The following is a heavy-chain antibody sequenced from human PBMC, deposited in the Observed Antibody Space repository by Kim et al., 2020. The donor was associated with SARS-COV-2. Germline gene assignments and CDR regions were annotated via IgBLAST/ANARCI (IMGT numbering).Heavy chain of an antibody. D-gene: IGHD3-10*01. J-gene: IGHJ5*02. CDR3: ARGFTMVRGVIRWFDP. V-gene: IGHV4-34*01. Sequence: SETLSLTCAVYGGSFSGYYWSWIRQPPGKGLEWIGEINHSGSTNYNPSLKSRVTISVDTSKNQFSLKLSSVTAADTAVYYCARGFTMVRGVIRWFDPWGQGTLVTVSS. CDR1: GGSFSGYY. CDR2: INHSGST.